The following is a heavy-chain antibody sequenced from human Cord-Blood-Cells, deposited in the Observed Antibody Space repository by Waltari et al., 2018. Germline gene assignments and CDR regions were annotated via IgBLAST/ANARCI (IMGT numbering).Heavy chain of an antibody. J-gene: IGHJ6*02. D-gene: IGHD6-13*01. CDR2: IYHSGST. Sequence: QLQLQESGSGLVKPSQTLSLTCAVSGGSISSGGYSWSWIRQPPGKGLEWIGYIYHSGSTYYNPSLKSRVTISVDRSKNQFSLKLSSVTAADTAVYYCARAASSWYGMDVWGQGTTVTVSS. CDR1: GGSISSGGYS. V-gene: IGHV4-30-2*01. CDR3: ARAASSWYGMDV.